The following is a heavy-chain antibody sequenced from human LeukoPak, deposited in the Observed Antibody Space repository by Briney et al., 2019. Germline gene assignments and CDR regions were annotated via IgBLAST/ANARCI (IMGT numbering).Heavy chain of an antibody. D-gene: IGHD3-3*01. CDR1: GYTFIGYY. Sequence: ASVKVSCKASGYTFIGYYMHWVRQAPGQGLEWMGRINPNSGGTDYAQKFQGRVTMTRDTSISTAYLEFSSLRSDDTAVYYCARVPLDFWSGYPQYYFDYWGQGTLVTVSS. CDR2: INPNSGGT. V-gene: IGHV1-2*06. J-gene: IGHJ4*02. CDR3: ARVPLDFWSGYPQYYFDY.